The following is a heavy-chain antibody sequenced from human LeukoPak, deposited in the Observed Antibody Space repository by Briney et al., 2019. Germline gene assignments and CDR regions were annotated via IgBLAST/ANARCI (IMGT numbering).Heavy chain of an antibody. CDR2: KKQDGSEK. Sequence: WVANKKQDGSEKYYVDSVKGRFTIYRDNAKNSLYLQMNSLRAEDTAVYYCARERSYGYVDYWGQGTLVTVSS. CDR3: ARERSYGYVDY. D-gene: IGHD5-18*01. J-gene: IGHJ4*02. V-gene: IGHV3-7*01.